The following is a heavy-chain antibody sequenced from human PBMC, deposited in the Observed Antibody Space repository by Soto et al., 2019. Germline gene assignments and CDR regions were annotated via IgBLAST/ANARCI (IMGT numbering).Heavy chain of an antibody. D-gene: IGHD2-15*01. CDR1: GFTFSSYA. J-gene: IGHJ3*02. V-gene: IGHV3-64*01. Sequence: EVQLVESGGGLVQPGGSLRLSCAASGFTFSSYAMHWVRQAPGKGLEYVSAISSNGGSTYYANSVKGRFTISRDNSKNTLYLQMGSLRAEDMAVYYCVRGGGYCSGGSCSPWSAFDIWGQGTMVTVSS. CDR2: ISSNGGST. CDR3: VRGGGYCSGGSCSPWSAFDI.